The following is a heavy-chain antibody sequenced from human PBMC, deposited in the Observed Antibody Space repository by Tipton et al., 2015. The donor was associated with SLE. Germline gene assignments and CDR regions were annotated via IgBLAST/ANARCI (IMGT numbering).Heavy chain of an antibody. J-gene: IGHJ5*02. CDR2: IIPIFGTA. CDR1: GGTLSSYP. Sequence: QLVQSGAEVKKPGSSVKVSCKASGGTLSSYPISWVRQAPGQGLEWMGGIIPIFGTANYAQKLQGRVTMTTDTSTTTAYMELRSLRSDDTAVYYCARERQLGLWGQGTLVTVSS. CDR3: ARERQLGL. V-gene: IGHV1-69*06. D-gene: IGHD6-13*01.